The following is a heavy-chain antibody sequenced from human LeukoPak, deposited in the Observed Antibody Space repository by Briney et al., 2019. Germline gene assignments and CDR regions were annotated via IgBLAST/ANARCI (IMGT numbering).Heavy chain of an antibody. J-gene: IGHJ4*02. CDR2: IRYAGSSK. CDR1: GFTFSSYD. CDR3: AKKGYYASGSYFDY. D-gene: IGHD3-10*01. Sequence: GGSLRLSCAASGFTFSSYDMHWVRQAPGKGLEWVAFIRYAGSSKYYADSVKGRFTISRDNSKNTLYLQMNSLRAEDTAIYYCAKKGYYASGSYFDYWGQGTLVTVSS. V-gene: IGHV3-30*02.